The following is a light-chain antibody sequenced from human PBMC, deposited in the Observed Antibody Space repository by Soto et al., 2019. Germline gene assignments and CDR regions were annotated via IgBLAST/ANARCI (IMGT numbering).Light chain of an antibody. J-gene: IGKJ5*01. V-gene: IGKV3-15*01. CDR2: GAS. Sequence: EIVMTQSPATLSVSPGERATLSCRASQSVSSNLAWYQQKPGQPPRLDIYGASTRATGVPARFSGSGSGTDWNLTISSLQSEDFAVYYCQQYNDWPPITFGQWTRLEIK. CDR1: QSVSSN. CDR3: QQYNDWPPIT.